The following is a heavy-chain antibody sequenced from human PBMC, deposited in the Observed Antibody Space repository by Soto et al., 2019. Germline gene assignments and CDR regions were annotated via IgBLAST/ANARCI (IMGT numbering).Heavy chain of an antibody. CDR2: ISGSGGST. V-gene: IGHV3-23*01. CDR3: AKGDGSHGSGPGFDY. J-gene: IGHJ4*02. D-gene: IGHD3-10*01. CDR1: GFTFSSYA. Sequence: EVQLLESGGGLVQPGGSLRLSCAASGFTFSSYAMSWVRQAPGKGLEWVSAISGSGGSTYYADSVKGRFTISRDNSKSTLYRQMNCLCADYTAVYYCAKGDGSHGSGPGFDYGGQGTLVTVSS.